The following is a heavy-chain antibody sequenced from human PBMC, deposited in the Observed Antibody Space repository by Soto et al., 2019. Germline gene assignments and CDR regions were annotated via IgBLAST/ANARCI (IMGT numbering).Heavy chain of an antibody. CDR1: GYSISSGYH. CDR2: VHYSGNT. CDR3: ARQDRVVAEGRWFDP. V-gene: IGHV4-38-2*02. D-gene: IGHD2-15*01. J-gene: IGHJ5*02. Sequence: PSKTLSLTCSVSGYSISSGYHWAWIRQPPGKGLEWLGSVHYSGNTYYNPSLKSRLTISVDKSKNQFSLNLSSVTAADTAVYYCARQDRVVAEGRWFDPWGQGTLVTVSS.